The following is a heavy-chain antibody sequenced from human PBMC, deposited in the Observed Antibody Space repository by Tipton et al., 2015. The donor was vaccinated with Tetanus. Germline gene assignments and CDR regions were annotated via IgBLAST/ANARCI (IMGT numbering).Heavy chain of an antibody. Sequence: TLSLTCAVSGGSFSDCYWGWVRQPPGKGLEWIGEINHSGTTYYNASLKSRLTMSVDTAKKHISLNLNSVTASDTAMYYCARRSYCSSSRCFDAFDLWGQGTMVTVSS. CDR2: INHSGTT. V-gene: IGHV4-34*01. D-gene: IGHD2-2*01. CDR3: ARRSYCSSSRCFDAFDL. J-gene: IGHJ3*01. CDR1: GGSFSDCY.